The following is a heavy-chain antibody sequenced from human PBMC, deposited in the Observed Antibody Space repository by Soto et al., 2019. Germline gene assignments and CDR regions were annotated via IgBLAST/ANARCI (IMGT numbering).Heavy chain of an antibody. Sequence: QVQLVQSGAEVKRPGSSVKVSCKASGDTFNFYSINWVRQAPGLGLEWMGRVNPIVSMSNYAQKFQRRVTMTADKSRSTAYMELSSLRSEDTAIYYCASSYGSGYRAFDYWGQGALVTVSS. CDR1: GDTFNFYS. J-gene: IGHJ4*02. V-gene: IGHV1-69*02. CDR2: VNPIVSMS. D-gene: IGHD3-10*01. CDR3: ASSYGSGYRAFDY.